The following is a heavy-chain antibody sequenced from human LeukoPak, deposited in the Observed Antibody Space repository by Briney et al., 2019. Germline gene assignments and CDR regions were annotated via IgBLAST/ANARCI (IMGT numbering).Heavy chain of an antibody. J-gene: IGHJ4*02. CDR2: IYTSAST. V-gene: IGHV4-4*09. Sequence: RASETLSLTCTVSGDSINNFFWNWIRQPPGKGLEWIGYIYTSASTYYNPSLKSRVSISLDSSKNQFSLRLNSLTAADTAVYYCAANLKESGYGYPHYWGQGTLVTVSS. D-gene: IGHD5-12*01. CDR3: AANLKESGYGYPHY. CDR1: GDSINNFF.